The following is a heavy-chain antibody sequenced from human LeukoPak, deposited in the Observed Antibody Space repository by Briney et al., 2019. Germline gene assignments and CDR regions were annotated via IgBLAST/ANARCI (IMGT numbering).Heavy chain of an antibody. CDR3: AREGSVVEFDY. Sequence: GGSLRLSCAASAFTFSSYSMNWVRQAPGKGLEWVSSISSSSGYISYAGSVKGRFTVSRDNAKDSLFLQMDSLRVEDTAVYYCAREGSVVEFDYWGQGTLVTVSS. V-gene: IGHV3-21*04. CDR2: ISSSSGYI. D-gene: IGHD3-22*01. J-gene: IGHJ4*02. CDR1: AFTFSSYS.